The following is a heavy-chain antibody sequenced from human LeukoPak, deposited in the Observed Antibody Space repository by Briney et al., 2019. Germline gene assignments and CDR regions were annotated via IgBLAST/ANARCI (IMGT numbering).Heavy chain of an antibody. CDR1: GYSFSNYW. V-gene: IGHV5-51*01. CDR2: IFPGGSDT. CDR3: ARRPDAFGI. Sequence: GESLKISCKGSGYSFSNYWIAWVRQMPGKGLEWMGIIFPGGSDTRYSPSFQGQVTISADKSISTAYLQWSSLKASDTATYYCARRPDAFGIWGQGTMVTVSS. J-gene: IGHJ3*02.